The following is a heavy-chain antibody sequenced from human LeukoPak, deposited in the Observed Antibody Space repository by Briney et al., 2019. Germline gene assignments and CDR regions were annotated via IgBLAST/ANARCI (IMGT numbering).Heavy chain of an antibody. Sequence: GGSLRLSCAASGSTFSSYSMNWVRQAPGKGLEWVSSISSSSSYIYYADSVKGRFTISRDNAKNSLYLQMNSLRAEDTAVYYCARVYDFWSGYYHDYWGQGTLVTVSS. V-gene: IGHV3-21*01. D-gene: IGHD3-3*01. CDR3: ARVYDFWSGYYHDY. J-gene: IGHJ4*02. CDR1: GSTFSSYS. CDR2: ISSSSSYI.